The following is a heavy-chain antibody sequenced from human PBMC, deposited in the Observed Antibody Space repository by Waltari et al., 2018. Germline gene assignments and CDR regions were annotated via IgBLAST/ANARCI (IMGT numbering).Heavy chain of an antibody. Sequence: EVQLVASGGGLVKPGGSLRLPCAGSGFNFNNYYMSWVRRAPGEGMEWVSSISRSSSYICYADSVKGRFTISRDNAKSSVLLQMHSMRAEDTAVYYCARVFSPNVAARHFDYWGQGTLATVSS. J-gene: IGHJ4*02. D-gene: IGHD6-6*01. V-gene: IGHV3-21*01. CDR2: ISRSSSYI. CDR3: ARVFSPNVAARHFDY. CDR1: GFNFNNYY.